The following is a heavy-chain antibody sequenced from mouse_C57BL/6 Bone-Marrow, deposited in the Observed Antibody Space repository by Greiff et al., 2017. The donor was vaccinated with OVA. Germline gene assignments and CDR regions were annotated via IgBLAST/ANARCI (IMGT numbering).Heavy chain of an antibody. CDR2: ISSGGDYI. CDR3: ARGGGTMVTSFDY. V-gene: IGHV5S21*01. Sequence: EVQRVESGEGLVKPGGSLKLSCAASGFTFSSYAMSWVRQTPEKRLEWVAYISSGGDYIYYANTVKGRITISRDNARNTLYLQMISLKSEDTAMYYCARGGGTMVTSFDYWGRGTTLTV. CDR1: GFTFSSYA. D-gene: IGHD2-2*01. J-gene: IGHJ2*01.